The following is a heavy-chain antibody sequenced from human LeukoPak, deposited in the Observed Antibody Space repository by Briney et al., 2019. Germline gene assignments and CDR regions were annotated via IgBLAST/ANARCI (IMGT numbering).Heavy chain of an antibody. Sequence: GGSLRLSCAASGFTFDDYAMHWVRQAPGKGLEWVSGISWNSGSIGYADSVKGRFTISRDNAKNSLYPQMNSLRAEDTALYYCAKATSSSCGVDYWGQGTLVTVSS. CDR3: AKATSSSCGVDY. CDR2: ISWNSGSI. V-gene: IGHV3-9*01. D-gene: IGHD6-13*01. CDR1: GFTFDDYA. J-gene: IGHJ4*02.